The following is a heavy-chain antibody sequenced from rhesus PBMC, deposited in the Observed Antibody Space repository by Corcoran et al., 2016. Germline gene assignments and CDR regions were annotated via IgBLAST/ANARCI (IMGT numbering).Heavy chain of an antibody. J-gene: IGHJ4*01. V-gene: IGHV4-122*02. Sequence: QVQLQESGPGLVKPSETLSLTCAVSGGSISSGYYYWSWIRQPPGKGLEWIGYITSSGTTNYPPSLKSRVTISRDTSKNQFSLKLSSVTAADTAVYYCARDWKVGASSEFDYWGQGVLVTVSS. D-gene: IGHD1-44*02. CDR1: GGSISSGYYY. CDR3: ARDWKVGASSEFDY. CDR2: ITSSGTT.